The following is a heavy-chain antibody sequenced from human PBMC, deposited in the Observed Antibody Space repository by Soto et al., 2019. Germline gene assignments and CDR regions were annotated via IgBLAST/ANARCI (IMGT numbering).Heavy chain of an antibody. J-gene: IGHJ6*02. Sequence: PGGSLTLSCAASGFTFSSYEMNWVRQAPGKGLEWVSYISISGSTIYYADSVKGRFTISRDNAKNSVYLQMNSLRAEDTAVYYCARDSYSSSWYYGMDVWGQGTTVTVSS. V-gene: IGHV3-48*03. CDR2: ISISGSTI. D-gene: IGHD6-13*01. CDR3: ARDSYSSSWYYGMDV. CDR1: GFTFSSYE.